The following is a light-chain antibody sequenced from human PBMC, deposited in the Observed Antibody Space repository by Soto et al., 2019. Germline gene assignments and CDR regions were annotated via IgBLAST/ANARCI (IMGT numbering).Light chain of an antibody. J-gene: IGKJ1*01. V-gene: IGKV3-11*01. CDR2: QTS. Sequence: EIVLTQSPGTLSLSPGERATLSCRASQSVSNNYLAWYQHGPGQAPRLLIYQTSIRAAGIPARFSASGSGTDFTLTISDVQPEDFALYYCHQRQSWPRTFGQGTKVDI. CDR3: HQRQSWPRT. CDR1: QSVSNNY.